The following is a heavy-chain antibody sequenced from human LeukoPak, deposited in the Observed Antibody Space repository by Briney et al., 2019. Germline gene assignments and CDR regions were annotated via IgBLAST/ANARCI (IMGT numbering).Heavy chain of an antibody. CDR3: LAGYYYYYMDV. V-gene: IGHV3-74*01. CDR2: TNTYGSST. J-gene: IGHJ6*03. CDR1: GFAFSNYW. Sequence: GGSLRLSCAASGFAFSNYWLHWVRQAPGKGLVWVARTNTYGSSTNYADSVKGRFTISRDNAKNTLYLQMTSLSAEDTAVYYALAGYYYYYMDVWGKGTTVTVSS. D-gene: IGHD6-13*01.